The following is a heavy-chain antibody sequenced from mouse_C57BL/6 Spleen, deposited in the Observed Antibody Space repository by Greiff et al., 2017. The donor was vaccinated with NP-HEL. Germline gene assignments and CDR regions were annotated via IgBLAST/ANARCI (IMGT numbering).Heavy chain of an antibody. V-gene: IGHV1-55*01. CDR1: GYTFTSYW. D-gene: IGHD1-1*01. Sequence: QVQLKQPGAELVKPGASVKMSCKASGYTFTSYWITWVKQRPGQGLEWIGDIYPGSGSTNYNEKFKSKATLTVDTSSSTAYMQLSSLTSEDSAVYYGARYPIYYYGSSHFDYWGQGTTLTVSS. CDR3: ARYPIYYYGSSHFDY. J-gene: IGHJ2*01. CDR2: IYPGSGST.